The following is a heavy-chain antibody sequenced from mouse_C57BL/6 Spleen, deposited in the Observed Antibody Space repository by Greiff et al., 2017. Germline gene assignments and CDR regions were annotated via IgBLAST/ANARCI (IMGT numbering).Heavy chain of an antibody. D-gene: IGHD1-1*01. CDR1: GYTFTDYY. V-gene: IGHV1-76*01. CDR3: ARYYYGRSLYAMDY. CDR2: IYPGSGNT. Sequence: QVQLKESGAELVRPGASVKLSCKASGYTFTDYYINWVKQRPGQGLEWIARIYPGSGNTYYNEKFKGKATLTAEKSSSTAYMQLSSLTSEDSAVYFCARYYYGRSLYAMDYWGQGTSVTVSS. J-gene: IGHJ4*01.